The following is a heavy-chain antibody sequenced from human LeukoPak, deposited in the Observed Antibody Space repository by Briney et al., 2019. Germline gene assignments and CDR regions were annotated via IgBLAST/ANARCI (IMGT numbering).Heavy chain of an antibody. CDR1: GFTFSSYA. CDR2: ISSNGGST. D-gene: IGHD4-23*01. V-gene: IGHV3-64*01. Sequence: GGSLRLSCAASGFTFSSYAMHWVRQAPGKGLEYVSAISSNGGSTYYANSVKGRFTISRDNSKNTLYLQMGSLRAEDMAVYYCARGPIRDYGGNLGDYWGQGNLVTVSS. J-gene: IGHJ4*02. CDR3: ARGPIRDYGGNLGDY.